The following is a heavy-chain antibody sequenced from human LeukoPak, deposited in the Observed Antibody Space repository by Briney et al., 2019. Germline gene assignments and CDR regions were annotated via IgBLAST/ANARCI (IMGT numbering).Heavy chain of an antibody. J-gene: IGHJ4*02. Sequence: GGSLRLSCAASGFTFSSYWMNWVRQAPGKGLEWVANIKKDGSDKNYLGSVKGRFTISRDNAKNSLYVQMNSLETEDTAVYFCTREGCGATSCYTNDYWGQGTLVTVSS. V-gene: IGHV3-7*03. D-gene: IGHD2-2*01. CDR1: GFTFSSYW. CDR2: IKKDGSDK. CDR3: TREGCGATSCYTNDY.